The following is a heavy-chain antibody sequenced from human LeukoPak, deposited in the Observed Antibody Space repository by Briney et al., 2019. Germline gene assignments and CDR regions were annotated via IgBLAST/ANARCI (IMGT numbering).Heavy chain of an antibody. CDR2: IYPSGNT. CDR1: GGSISSYY. Sequence: SETLSLTCTVSGGSISSYYWSWIRQPAGKGLEWIGRIYPSGNTNYNPSLKSRVTISMDTSKNRISLKVTSVTAADTAVYYCARVGATATAYFDYWGQGTLVTVSS. D-gene: IGHD5-18*01. V-gene: IGHV4-4*07. J-gene: IGHJ4*02. CDR3: ARVGATATAYFDY.